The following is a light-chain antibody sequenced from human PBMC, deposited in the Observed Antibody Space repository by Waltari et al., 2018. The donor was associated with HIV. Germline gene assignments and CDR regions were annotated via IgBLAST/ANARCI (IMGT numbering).Light chain of an antibody. CDR1: SSDVGSYNY. Sequence: QSSLTHPRSVSGAPGQSVTISCSGTSSDVGSYNYVSWYQQHPGKAPKVMVYDVSKRPSGFPDRFSGSKSGKTASLTISGLQAEDEADYYCCSYAGMYTWVFGGGTKLTVL. V-gene: IGLV2-11*01. CDR3: CSYAGMYTWV. CDR2: DVS. J-gene: IGLJ3*02.